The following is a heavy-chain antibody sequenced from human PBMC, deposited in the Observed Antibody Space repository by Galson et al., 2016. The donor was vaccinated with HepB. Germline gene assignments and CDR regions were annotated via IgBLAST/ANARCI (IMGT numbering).Heavy chain of an antibody. D-gene: IGHD3-22*01. CDR1: EGTFDNYA. CDR3: ARNTYYLDSGGYPQGWYFDL. CDR2: VVPMYTTS. Sequence: SVKVSCKASEGTFDNYAISWVRQAPGQVPEWMGLVVPMYTTSTYAQKFQGRITIIADKSTSTAYMALTSLRSEDTAVYYCARNTYYLDSGGYPQGWYFDLWGRGTLVTVSS. J-gene: IGHJ2*01. V-gene: IGHV1-69*06.